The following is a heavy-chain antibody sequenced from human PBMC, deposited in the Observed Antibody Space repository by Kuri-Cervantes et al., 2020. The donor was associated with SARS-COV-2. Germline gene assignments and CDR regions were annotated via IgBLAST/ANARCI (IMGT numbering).Heavy chain of an antibody. D-gene: IGHD1-1*01. Sequence: SVKVSCKASGGTFSSYAISWVRQAPGQGLDWMGGIIPIFGTANYAQKFQGRVTITADKSTSTAYMELSSLRSEDTAVYYCARATGTTGPRAFDIWGQGTMVTVSS. V-gene: IGHV1-69*06. CDR2: IIPIFGTA. J-gene: IGHJ3*02. CDR1: GGTFSSYA. CDR3: ARATGTTGPRAFDI.